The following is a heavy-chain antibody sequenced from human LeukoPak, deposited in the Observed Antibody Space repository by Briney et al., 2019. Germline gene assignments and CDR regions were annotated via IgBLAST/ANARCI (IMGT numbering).Heavy chain of an antibody. V-gene: IGHV3-74*01. CDR2: INSDGSST. J-gene: IGHJ4*02. CDR3: ARVGIQLWSALDY. Sequence: GGTLRLSCAASGVTFSSYWMHWVRKAPGQGLVLVSRINSDGSSTSYADSVKGRFTISRDNAKNTLYLQMNSLRAEDTAVYYCARVGIQLWSALDYWGQGTLVTVSS. CDR1: GVTFSSYW. D-gene: IGHD5-18*01.